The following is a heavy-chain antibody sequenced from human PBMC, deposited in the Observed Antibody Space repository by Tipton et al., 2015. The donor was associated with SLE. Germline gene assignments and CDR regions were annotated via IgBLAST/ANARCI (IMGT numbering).Heavy chain of an antibody. CDR2: INHSGST. D-gene: IGHD6-19*01. CDR3: ARVPYSSGWTRWAFDI. CDR1: GGYFSGYY. V-gene: IGHV4-34*01. Sequence: TLSLTCAVYGGYFSGYYWSWLRQPPGKGLEWVGEINHSGSTNYNPSLKSRVTISVDTSKNQFSLKLSSVTAADTAVYYCARVPYSSGWTRWAFDIWGQGTMSTFSS. J-gene: IGHJ3*02.